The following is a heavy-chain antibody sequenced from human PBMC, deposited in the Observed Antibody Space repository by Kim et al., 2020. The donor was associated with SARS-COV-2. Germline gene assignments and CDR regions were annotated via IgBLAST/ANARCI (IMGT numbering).Heavy chain of an antibody. Sequence: YNPNSVKGRFTISRDNSKNTLYLQMNSLRADDTAVYYCAEGAGGDGRYWGQGTLVTVSS. D-gene: IGHD4-17*01. CDR3: AEGAGGDGRY. V-gene: IGHV3-23*01. J-gene: IGHJ4*02.